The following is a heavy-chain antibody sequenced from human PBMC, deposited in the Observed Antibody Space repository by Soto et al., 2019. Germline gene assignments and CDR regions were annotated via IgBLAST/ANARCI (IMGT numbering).Heavy chain of an antibody. V-gene: IGHV3-7*04. Sequence: EVQLVESGGGLVQPGESLRLSCAASGFTFSAFWMTWLRQAPGKGLEWVANIKRDGTVTHYGDSVEGRCTLSRDNAKNSLFLQLTSLRPEDTAMYYCARDLSPPGEFFYDAFDVWGQWTFVTVSS. CDR3: ARDLSPPGEFFYDAFDV. D-gene: IGHD2-21*01. CDR2: IKRDGTVT. J-gene: IGHJ3*01. CDR1: GFTFSAFW.